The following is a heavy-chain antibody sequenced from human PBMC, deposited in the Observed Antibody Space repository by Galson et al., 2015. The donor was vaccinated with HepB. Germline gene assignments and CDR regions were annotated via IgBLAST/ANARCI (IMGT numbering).Heavy chain of an antibody. CDR1: GFTFSSYW. Sequence: SLRLSCAASGFTFSSYWMTWVRQTPGKGLECVANIKQDGSEKSYVDSVKGRFAISRDNAKNSLYLQMNSLRVEDTALYYCARGYAPDYWGQGPLVTVSS. V-gene: IGHV3-7*01. D-gene: IGHD1-1*01. CDR3: ARGYAPDY. CDR2: IKQDGSEK. J-gene: IGHJ4*02.